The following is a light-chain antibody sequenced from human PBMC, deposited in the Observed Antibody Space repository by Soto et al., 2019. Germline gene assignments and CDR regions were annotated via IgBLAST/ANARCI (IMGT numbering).Light chain of an antibody. CDR3: LQRSSWPLST. CDR1: QSVSSY. Sequence: EIVLTQSPATLSLSPGERVTLSCRASQSVSSYLAWYQQKPGQAPRLLIYDASNRATGIPARFSGSRSGTDFTLTSSSLEPEDFAVYYCLQRSSWPLSTFGQGTKLEI. J-gene: IGKJ2*01. V-gene: IGKV3-11*01. CDR2: DAS.